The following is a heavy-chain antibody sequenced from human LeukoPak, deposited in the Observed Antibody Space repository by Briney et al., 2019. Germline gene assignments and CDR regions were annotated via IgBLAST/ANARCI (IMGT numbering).Heavy chain of an antibody. CDR1: GFIFSNYG. D-gene: IGHD6-6*01. CDR2: IWFDGSNE. V-gene: IGHV3-33*06. Sequence: GRSLRLSCAASGFIFSNYGMHWVRQAPGKGLEWVAVIWFDGSNEDYADSVKGRFTISRDNSKNTLFLQMNSLRAEDTAVYYCAKVVPFEQGFDYWGQGTLVTVSS. J-gene: IGHJ4*02. CDR3: AKVVPFEQGFDY.